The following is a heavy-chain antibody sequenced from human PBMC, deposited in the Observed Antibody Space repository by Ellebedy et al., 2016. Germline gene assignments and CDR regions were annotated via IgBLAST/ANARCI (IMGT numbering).Heavy chain of an antibody. D-gene: IGHD6-13*01. CDR1: GGSISSYY. V-gene: IGHV4-59*12. CDR2: IYDSGSS. Sequence: SETLSLTXTVSGGSISSYYFPRIPQYPGTGLEWIGYIYDSGSSNFNPSLKSRVTISVDTSKNQFSLKLNSVTAADTAVYYCARDRIPFSNSYYGGIFDYWGQGILVTVSS. CDR3: ARDRIPFSNSYYGGIFDY. J-gene: IGHJ4*02.